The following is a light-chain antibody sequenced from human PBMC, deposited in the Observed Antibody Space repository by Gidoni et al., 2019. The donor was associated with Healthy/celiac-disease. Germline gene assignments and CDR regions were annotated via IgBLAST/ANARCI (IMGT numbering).Light chain of an antibody. CDR3: QSADSSGTYVV. V-gene: IGLV3-25*03. CDR1: ALPKQY. J-gene: IGLJ2*01. CDR2: KDS. Sequence: SYDLTQPPPASVSPGQTARITCSGDALPKQYAYWYQQKPGQAPVLVIYKDSERPSGIPERFSGSSSGTTVTLTISGVQAEDEADYYCQSADSSGTYVVFGGGTKLTVL.